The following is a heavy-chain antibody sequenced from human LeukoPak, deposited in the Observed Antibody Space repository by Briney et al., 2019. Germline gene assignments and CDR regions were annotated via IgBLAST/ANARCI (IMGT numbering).Heavy chain of an antibody. Sequence: GGSLRLSCAVSGITLSTYGMIWVRQAPGKGLEWVAGISDSGGRTNYADSVKGRFTISRDNPKNTLYLQMNSMRAEDTAVYFCAKRGVVIRAVIIVGFHKEAYYFDYWGQGALVTVSS. CDR2: ISDSGGRT. V-gene: IGHV3-23*01. CDR1: GITLSTYG. CDR3: AKRGVVIRAVIIVGFHKEAYYFDY. J-gene: IGHJ4*02. D-gene: IGHD3-10*01.